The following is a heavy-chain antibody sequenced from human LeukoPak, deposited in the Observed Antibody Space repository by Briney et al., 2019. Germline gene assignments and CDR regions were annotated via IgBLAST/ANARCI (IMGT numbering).Heavy chain of an antibody. Sequence: SETLSLTCTVSGGSISSYYWSWIRQPPGKGLEWIGYIYYSGSTNYNPSLKSRVTISVDTSKNQFSLKLSSVTAADTAVYYCARDLRRGPAGYYYYMDVWGKGTTVTVSS. D-gene: IGHD6-25*01. CDR3: ARDLRRGPAGYYYYMDV. CDR1: GGSISSYY. CDR2: IYYSGST. V-gene: IGHV4-59*12. J-gene: IGHJ6*03.